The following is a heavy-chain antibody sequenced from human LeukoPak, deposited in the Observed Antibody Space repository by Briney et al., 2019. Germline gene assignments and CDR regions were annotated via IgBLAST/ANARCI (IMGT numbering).Heavy chain of an antibody. CDR2: MYPGDTDA. J-gene: IGHJ3*02. D-gene: IGHD4-23*01. CDR3: ARLKGNDAFDI. Sequence: GESLKISCQGSGYSFTSYWIGWVRQMPGKGLECMGIMYPGDTDARYSPSFQGQVTISADKSISTAYLQWSSLKASDTAMYYCARLKGNDAFDIWGQGTMVTVSS. V-gene: IGHV5-51*01. CDR1: GYSFTSYW.